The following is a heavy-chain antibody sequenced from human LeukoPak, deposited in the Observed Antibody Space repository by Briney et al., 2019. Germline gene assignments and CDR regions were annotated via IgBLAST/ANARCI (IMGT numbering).Heavy chain of an antibody. CDR3: AKVGDYGDYRLFDY. CDR1: GFTFRSYW. Sequence: GGSLRLSCAASGFTFRSYWMTWVRQAPGKGPEWVATIKQDGSEKNYVDSVKGRFTISRDNAKNTLYLQMNSLRGEDTAVYYCAKVGDYGDYRLFDYWGQGTLVTVSS. CDR2: IKQDGSEK. J-gene: IGHJ4*02. V-gene: IGHV3-7*01. D-gene: IGHD4-17*01.